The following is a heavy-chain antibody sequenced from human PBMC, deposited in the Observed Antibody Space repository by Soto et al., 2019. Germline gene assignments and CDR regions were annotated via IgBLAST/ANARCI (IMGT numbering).Heavy chain of an antibody. CDR3: ARVRKGVTTIRKYGMDV. V-gene: IGHV4-34*12. CDR2: IIHTGST. CDR1: GGSFRSFS. D-gene: IGHD4-17*01. Sequence: PWETLSLTCAVYGGSFRSFSWSWIRQPPGKGLEWIGEIIHTGSTNYNPSLESRVTISLDTSKNQFSLKVNSVIAADTAVYYCARVRKGVTTIRKYGMDVWGQGTTVTVS. J-gene: IGHJ6*02.